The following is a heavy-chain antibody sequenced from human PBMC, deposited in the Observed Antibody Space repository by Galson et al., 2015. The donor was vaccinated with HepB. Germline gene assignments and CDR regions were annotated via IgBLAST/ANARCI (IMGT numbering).Heavy chain of an antibody. CDR2: IWYDGSNK. Sequence: SLRLSCAASGFTFSSYGMHWVRQAPGKGLEWVAVIWYDGSNKYYADSVKGRFTISRDNSKNTLYLQMNSLRAEDTAVYYCARGLLHGSGSYYDYWGQGTLVTVSS. D-gene: IGHD3-10*01. V-gene: IGHV3-33*01. J-gene: IGHJ4*02. CDR1: GFTFSSYG. CDR3: ARGLLHGSGSYYDY.